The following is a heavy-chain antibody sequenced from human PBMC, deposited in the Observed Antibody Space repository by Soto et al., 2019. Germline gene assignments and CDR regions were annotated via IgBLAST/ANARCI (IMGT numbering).Heavy chain of an antibody. Sequence: GGSLRLSCAASGFTFSSYWMSWVRQAPGKGLEWVANIKQDGSGKYYVDSVKGRFTISRDNAKNSLYLQMNSLRAEDTAVYYCARETSSTSCYVICGYYYYYMDVWGKGTTVTVSS. CDR2: IKQDGSGK. CDR3: ARETSSTSCYVICGYYYYYMDV. J-gene: IGHJ6*03. V-gene: IGHV3-7*01. D-gene: IGHD2-2*01. CDR1: GFTFSSYW.